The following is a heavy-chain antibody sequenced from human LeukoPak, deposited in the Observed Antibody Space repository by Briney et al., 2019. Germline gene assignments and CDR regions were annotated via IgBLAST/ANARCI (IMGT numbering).Heavy chain of an antibody. J-gene: IGHJ4*02. CDR1: GFTFSSYS. CDR2: ISSSSSTI. CDR3: AREARFGELSLNY. D-gene: IGHD3-10*01. Sequence: GSLRLSCAASGFTFSSYSMNWVRQAPGKGLEWVSYISSSSSTIHYADSVKGRFTISRDNAKNSLYLQMNSLRVEDTAVYYCAREARFGELSLNYWGQGTLVTVSS. V-gene: IGHV3-48*04.